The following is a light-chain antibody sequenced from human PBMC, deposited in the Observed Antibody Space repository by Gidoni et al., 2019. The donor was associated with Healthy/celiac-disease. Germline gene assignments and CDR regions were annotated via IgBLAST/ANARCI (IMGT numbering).Light chain of an antibody. Sequence: DIQMSQSPSSLSASVGDRVTITCRASQGIITYLDWYQQKPGKGPKLLIYAASTLQSGVPSRFSGSGSGTDFTLTISSLQPEDVATYYCQKYNSAPLTFGPGTKVDIK. V-gene: IGKV1-27*01. J-gene: IGKJ3*01. CDR3: QKYNSAPLT. CDR1: QGIITY. CDR2: AAS.